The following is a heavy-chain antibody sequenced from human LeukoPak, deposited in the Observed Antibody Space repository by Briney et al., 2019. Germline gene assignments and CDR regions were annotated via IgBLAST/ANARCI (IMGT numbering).Heavy chain of an antibody. CDR3: ARGLGKRFDP. J-gene: IGHJ5*02. D-gene: IGHD1-26*01. Sequence: PSQNLSLDCAVYAWSCSGYYMRWSRQPPRKRLEWIGEINHSGSTNYNPSLKSRVTISVDTSKNQFSLKLSSVTAADTAVYYCARGLGKRFDPWGQGTLVTVSS. V-gene: IGHV4-34*01. CDR2: INHSGST. CDR1: AWSCSGYY.